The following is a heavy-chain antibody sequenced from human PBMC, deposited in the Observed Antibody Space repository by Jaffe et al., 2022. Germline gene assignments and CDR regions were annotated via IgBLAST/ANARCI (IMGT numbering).Heavy chain of an antibody. CDR2: IRYDGSNK. CDR3: AKDPSYCSSTSCYYYYYYMDV. J-gene: IGHJ6*03. V-gene: IGHV3-30*02. D-gene: IGHD2-2*01. CDR1: GFTFSSYG. Sequence: QVQLVESGGGVVQPGGSLRLSCAASGFTFSSYGMHWVRQAPGKGLEWVAFIRYDGSNKYYADSVKGRFTISRDNSKNTLYLQMNSLRAEDTAVYYCAKDPSYCSSTSCYYYYYYMDVWGKGTTVTVSS.